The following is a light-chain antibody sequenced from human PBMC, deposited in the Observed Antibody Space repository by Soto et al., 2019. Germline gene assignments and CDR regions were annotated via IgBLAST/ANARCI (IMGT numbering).Light chain of an antibody. CDR1: QSVSSSY. CDR2: GAS. V-gene: IGKV3-20*01. CDR3: QQFGNSPYT. Sequence: EIVLTQSPGTLSLSPGERATLSCRASQSVSSSYLAWYQQKPGQAPRLLIYGASSTATGIPDRFSGSGSGISGTMTISRLEPDDFAVYYCQQFGNSPYTFGQGNRLDIK. J-gene: IGKJ2*01.